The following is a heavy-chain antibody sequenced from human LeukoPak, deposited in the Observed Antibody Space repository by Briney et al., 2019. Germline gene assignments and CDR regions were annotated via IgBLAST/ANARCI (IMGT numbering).Heavy chain of an antibody. CDR1: GFTFRNAW. Sequence: PGGSLRLSCAASGFTFRNAWMSWVRQAPGKGLEWVGRIKSKSDDGTTYYSAPVKGRFTISRDDSKNTLFLQMNSLKTEDTAAYFCTTVGVVFKGYDYWGQGTLVTVSS. D-gene: IGHD3-22*01. J-gene: IGHJ4*02. CDR2: IKSKSDDGTT. V-gene: IGHV3-15*01. CDR3: TTVGVVFKGYDY.